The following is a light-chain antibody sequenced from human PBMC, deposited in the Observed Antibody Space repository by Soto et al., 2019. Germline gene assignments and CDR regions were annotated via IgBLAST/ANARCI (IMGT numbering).Light chain of an antibody. CDR3: VQSLQTPYT. CDR2: LGS. Sequence: DIVLTQSPLSLPVTPGEPASISCRSTQSLLHPNGYSYLDWFLQQPGQYPQLLIYLGSNRASGVHDRVGGSGSGSDFTLAISSVEAEDVGVFYCVQSLQTPYTFGQGTKLDSK. CDR1: QSLLHPNGYSY. V-gene: IGKV2-28*01. J-gene: IGKJ2*01.